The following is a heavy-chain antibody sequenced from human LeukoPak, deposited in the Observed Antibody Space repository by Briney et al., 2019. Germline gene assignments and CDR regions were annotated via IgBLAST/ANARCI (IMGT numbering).Heavy chain of an antibody. J-gene: IGHJ4*02. CDR1: EFSVGSNY. V-gene: IGHV3-66*04. CDR3: ARRAGGYSHPYDY. CDR2: IYSGGST. D-gene: IGHD4-23*01. Sequence: GGSLRLSCAASEFSVGSNYMTWVRQAPGKGLEWVSLIYSGGSTYYADSVKGRFTISRDNSKNTLYLQMNSLRAEDTAVYYCARRAGGYSHPYDYWGQGTLVTVSS.